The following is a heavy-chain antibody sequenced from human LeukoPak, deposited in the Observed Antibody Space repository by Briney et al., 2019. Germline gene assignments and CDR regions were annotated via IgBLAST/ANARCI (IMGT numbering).Heavy chain of an antibody. V-gene: IGHV3-23*01. CDR2: ISGSGGSP. CDR1: GFTFSSYA. D-gene: IGHD1-26*01. CDR3: AKDNWLVGAVFDY. J-gene: IGHJ4*02. Sequence: PGGSLRLSCAASGFTFSSYAMSWVRQAPGKGLEWVSAISGSGGSPYYADSVKGRFTISRDNSKNTLYLQMNSLRAEDTAVYYCAKDNWLVGAVFDYWGQGTLVTVSS.